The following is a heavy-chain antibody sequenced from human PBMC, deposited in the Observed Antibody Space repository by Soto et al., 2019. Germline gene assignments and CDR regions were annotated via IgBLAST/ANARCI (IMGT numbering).Heavy chain of an antibody. V-gene: IGHV3-30*02. CDR3: ASRGSFDS. CDR2: ITSDGSFE. Sequence: GSLRLSCVASGLNFSSYGMHWVRQAPGKGLEWVALITSDGSFEFYDVSVKGRFTISRDNSKTTLYLQMTSLRPEDAAVYYCASRGSFDSWGQGTLVTVSS. CDR1: GLNFSSYG. J-gene: IGHJ4*02.